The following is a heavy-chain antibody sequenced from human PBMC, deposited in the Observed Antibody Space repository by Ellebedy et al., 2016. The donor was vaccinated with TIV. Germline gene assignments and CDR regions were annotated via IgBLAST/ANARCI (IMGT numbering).Heavy chain of an antibody. J-gene: IGHJ3*01. V-gene: IGHV3-23*01. CDR1: GFTFANYA. D-gene: IGHD5-18*01. Sequence: GESLKISCAASGFTFANYAMTWVRQVPGKGLEWFSSIRGRDGSTSYTASAKGRFTISRDNSKNTLFLQMNNLRVEDTAMYYCARHHRQLWNHDGFLFWGLGKLVTVSS. CDR3: ARHHRQLWNHDGFLF. CDR2: IRGRDGST.